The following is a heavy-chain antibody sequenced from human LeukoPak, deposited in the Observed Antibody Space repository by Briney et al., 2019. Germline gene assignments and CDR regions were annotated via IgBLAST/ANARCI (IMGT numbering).Heavy chain of an antibody. CDR3: AKFSIPAAYYYYYYMDV. Sequence: GGSLRLSCAASGFTFSNYAMSWVRQAPGKGLEWVSAISGSGGSTYYADSVKGRFTISRDNSKNTLYLQMNSLRAEDTAVYYCAKFSIPAAYYYYYYMDVWGKGTTVTVSS. CDR2: ISGSGGST. D-gene: IGHD2-2*01. V-gene: IGHV3-23*01. J-gene: IGHJ6*03. CDR1: GFTFSNYA.